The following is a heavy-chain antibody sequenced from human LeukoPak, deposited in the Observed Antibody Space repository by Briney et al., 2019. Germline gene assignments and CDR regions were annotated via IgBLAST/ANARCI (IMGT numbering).Heavy chain of an antibody. CDR1: GFTFSSYA. Sequence: PGGSLRLSCAASGFTFSSYAMSWVRQAPGKGLEWVSAISGGGVSAYYADSVKGRFTISRDNSKNTLYLQMNSLRAEDTAVYYCAKDYSRGWYIDYWGQGTLVTVSS. V-gene: IGHV3-23*01. D-gene: IGHD6-19*01. CDR2: ISGGGVSA. CDR3: AKDYSRGWYIDY. J-gene: IGHJ4*02.